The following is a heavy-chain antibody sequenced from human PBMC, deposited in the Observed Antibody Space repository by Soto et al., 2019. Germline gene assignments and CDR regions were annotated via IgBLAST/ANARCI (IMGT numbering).Heavy chain of an antibody. CDR1: GGTFSSYS. CDR3: ARDGGRHSGGIDY. V-gene: IGHV1-69*13. Sequence: LVKVSCKASGGTFSSYSINWVRQAPGQGLEWMGEIIPIFGTANYAQKFQGRVTITADESTSTAYMELSSLRSEDTAVYYCARDGGRHSGGIDYWGQGTLVTVSS. J-gene: IGHJ4*02. D-gene: IGHD1-26*01. CDR2: IIPIFGTA.